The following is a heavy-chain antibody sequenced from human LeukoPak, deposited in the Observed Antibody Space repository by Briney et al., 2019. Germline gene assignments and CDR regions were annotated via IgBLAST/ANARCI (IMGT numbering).Heavy chain of an antibody. CDR2: ITTYNGKT. CDR3: AARSGELPYYFDY. Sequence: ASVKVSCKASGYTFTRYVISWMRQAPGQGLEWMGWITTYNGKTSYGQRFQGRVTMTTDTSTSTAYMELRSLRSDDTAVYYCAARSGELPYYFDYWGQGTLVTVSS. D-gene: IGHD1-26*01. J-gene: IGHJ4*02. V-gene: IGHV1-18*01. CDR1: GYTFTRYV.